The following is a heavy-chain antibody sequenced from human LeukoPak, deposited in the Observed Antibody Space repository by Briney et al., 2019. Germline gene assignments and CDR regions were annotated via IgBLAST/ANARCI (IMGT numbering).Heavy chain of an antibody. CDR2: ISASGVTT. CDR3: AKDRSMTPILGVSDS. D-gene: IGHD2-21*02. CDR1: GFTFSTYA. V-gene: IGHV3-23*01. Sequence: SGGSLRLSCAASGFTFSTYAMSWVRQAPGKGLEWVSSISASGVTTYYGDSVNGRFTISRDNSKNTLFLQMNSLRADDTAVYYCAKDRSMTPILGVSDSWGQGTLVTVSS. J-gene: IGHJ4*02.